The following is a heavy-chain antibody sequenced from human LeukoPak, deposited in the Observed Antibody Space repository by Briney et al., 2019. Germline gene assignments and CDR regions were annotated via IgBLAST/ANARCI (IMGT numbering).Heavy chain of an antibody. V-gene: IGHV1-18*04. CDR1: GYTLTGYY. J-gene: IGHJ4*02. Sequence: GASVKVSCKASGYTLTGYYMHWVRQAPGQGLEWMGWIRSDNGKTNYAQKLQGRVTLTTDTTTSTAYMELRSLRSDDTAIYYCARDYSSGWYSVDYWGQGTLITVSS. CDR3: ARDYSSGWYSVDY. D-gene: IGHD6-19*01. CDR2: IRSDNGKT.